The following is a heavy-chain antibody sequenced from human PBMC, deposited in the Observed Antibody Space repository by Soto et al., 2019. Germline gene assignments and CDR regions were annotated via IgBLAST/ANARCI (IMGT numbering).Heavy chain of an antibody. CDR2: IYYSGST. D-gene: IGHD3-22*01. CDR1: GGSISSYY. V-gene: IGHV4-59*01. CDR3: ARVRPEYYYDSSGYGGAFDI. J-gene: IGHJ3*02. Sequence: XATLSLSCTVSGGSISSYYLSWIRQPPGKGLEWIGCIYYSGSTNYNPSLKSRVTISVDTSKNQFSLKLSSVTAADTAVYYCARVRPEYYYDSSGYGGAFDIWGQGTMVTVSS.